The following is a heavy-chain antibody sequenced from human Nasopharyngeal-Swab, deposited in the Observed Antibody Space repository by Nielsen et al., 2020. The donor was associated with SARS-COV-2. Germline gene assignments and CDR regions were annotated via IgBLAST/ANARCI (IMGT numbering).Heavy chain of an antibody. CDR3: ARARDRAYYYDSSGGGKAY. CDR2: INPSGGST. D-gene: IGHD3-22*01. Sequence: VKVSCKASGYTFTSYYMHWVRQAPGQGLEWMGIINPSGGSTSYAQKFQGRVTMTRDTSTSTVYMELSSLRSEDTAVYYCARARDRAYYYDSSGGGKAYWGQGTLVTVSS. V-gene: IGHV1-46*01. CDR1: GYTFTSYY. J-gene: IGHJ4*02.